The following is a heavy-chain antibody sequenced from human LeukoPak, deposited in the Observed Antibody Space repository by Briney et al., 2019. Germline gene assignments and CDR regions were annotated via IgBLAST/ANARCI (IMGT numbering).Heavy chain of an antibody. J-gene: IGHJ4*02. CDR3: ARARLHHNYGSGTNFDY. Sequence: SETLSLTCAVSGGSISSSNWWSWVRQPPGKGLEWIGEIYHSGSTNYNPSLKSRVTISVDKSKNQFSLKLSSVTAADTAVYYCARARLHHNYGSGTNFDYWGQGSLVTVSS. CDR2: IYHSGST. D-gene: IGHD3-10*01. V-gene: IGHV4-4*02. CDR1: GGSISSSNW.